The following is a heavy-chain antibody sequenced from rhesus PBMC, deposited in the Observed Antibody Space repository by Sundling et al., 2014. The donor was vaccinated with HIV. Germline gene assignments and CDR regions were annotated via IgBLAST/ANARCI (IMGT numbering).Heavy chain of an antibody. CDR2: IGIHSGTT. J-gene: IGHJ4*01. Sequence: QVQVQESGPGLVKPSETLSLTCTVSGASISSFWWSWIRQPPGKGLEWIGEIGIHSGTTNYNPSLKSRVTISTDTSKNQLSLKLSSVTAADTAVYFCARRLRYFDYWGQGVLVTVSS. CDR3: ARRLRYFDY. CDR1: GASISSFW. V-gene: IGHV4-80*01.